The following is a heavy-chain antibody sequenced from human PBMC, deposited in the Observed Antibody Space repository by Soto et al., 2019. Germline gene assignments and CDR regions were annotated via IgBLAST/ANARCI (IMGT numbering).Heavy chain of an antibody. J-gene: IGHJ5*01. Sequence: GGSLRLSCAASGLTFSSYAMSWVRQAPGKGLEWVSAISGSGNTTYFADSVKGRFTISRDNSKNTLYLQMNSLRAEDTAVYYCSKTLAELWFGDLLCDSRGKGTRVTASS. V-gene: IGHV3-23*01. CDR1: GLTFSSYA. CDR3: SKTLAELWFGDLLCDS. CDR2: ISGSGNTT. D-gene: IGHD3-10*01.